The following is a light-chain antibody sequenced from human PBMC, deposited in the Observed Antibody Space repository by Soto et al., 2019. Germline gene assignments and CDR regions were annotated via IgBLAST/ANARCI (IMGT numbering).Light chain of an antibody. CDR3: QEYNSDSGLT. Sequence: DIQMTQSPSTLSASVGDRVTITCRASQSISNWLAWYQQKPGKAPKLLIYTASNIVSGVPSRFSGSGSGTEFTLTISSLQPDDFATYYCQEYNSDSGLTFGGGTKVEIK. J-gene: IGKJ4*01. CDR2: TAS. V-gene: IGKV1-5*03. CDR1: QSISNW.